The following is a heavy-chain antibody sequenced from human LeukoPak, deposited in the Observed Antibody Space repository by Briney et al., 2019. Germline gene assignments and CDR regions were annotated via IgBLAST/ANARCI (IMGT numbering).Heavy chain of an antibody. D-gene: IGHD3-16*01. J-gene: IGHJ5*02. Sequence: ASVTVSCKASGGTFSSYAISWVRQAPGQGLEWMGGIIPIFGTANYAQKFQGRVTITADESTSTAYMELSSLRSEDTAVYYCAGCQGDDNWFDPWGQGTLVTVSS. CDR1: GGTFSSYA. CDR2: IIPIFGTA. V-gene: IGHV1-69*13. CDR3: AGCQGDDNWFDP.